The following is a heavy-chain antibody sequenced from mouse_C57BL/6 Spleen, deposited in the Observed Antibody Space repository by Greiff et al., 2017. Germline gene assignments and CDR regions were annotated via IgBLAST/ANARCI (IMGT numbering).Heavy chain of an antibody. Sequence: QVQLQQPGAELVRPGASVKLSCKASGYTFTSYGMSWVKQRPGQGLEWIGEIYPCNGNTNYNEKFKGKATLTAAKSSSTAYMELSSLTSEDSAVYFCARCGSNYVDKYCDRDDWGKGTSVTVSS. CDR3: ARCGSNYVDKYCDRDD. CDR2: IYPCNGNT. V-gene: IGHV1-81*01. D-gene: IGHD1-1*01. J-gene: IGHJ4*01. CDR1: GYTFTSYG.